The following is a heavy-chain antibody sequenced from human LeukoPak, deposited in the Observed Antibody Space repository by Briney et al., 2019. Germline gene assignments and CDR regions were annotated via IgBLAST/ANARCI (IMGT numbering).Heavy chain of an antibody. CDR2: INPNSGGT. CDR1: GYTFTSYY. Sequence: ASAKVSCKASGYTFTSYYMHWVRQAPGQGLEWMGWINPNSGGTNYAQKFQGRVTMTRDTSISTAYMELSRVRSDDTAVYYCARAVWAAAGTSGGFYFDYWGQGTLVTVSS. V-gene: IGHV1-2*02. CDR3: ARAVWAAAGTSGGFYFDY. J-gene: IGHJ4*02. D-gene: IGHD6-13*01.